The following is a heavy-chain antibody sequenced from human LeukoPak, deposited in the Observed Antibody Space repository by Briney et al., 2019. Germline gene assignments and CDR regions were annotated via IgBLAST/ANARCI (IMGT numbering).Heavy chain of an antibody. CDR1: GFTFSSYS. J-gene: IGHJ4*02. Sequence: PGGSLRLSCAASGFTFSSYSMNWVRHAPGKGLEWVSSISSSSSYIYYADSVKGRFTISRDNAKNSLYLQMNSLRDEDTAVYYCARGCPFAYGDSDYWGQGTLVTVSS. CDR2: ISSSSSYI. D-gene: IGHD4-17*01. CDR3: ARGCPFAYGDSDY. V-gene: IGHV3-21*01.